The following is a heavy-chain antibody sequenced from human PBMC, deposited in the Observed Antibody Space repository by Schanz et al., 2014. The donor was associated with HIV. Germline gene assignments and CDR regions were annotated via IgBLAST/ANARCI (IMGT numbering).Heavy chain of an antibody. V-gene: IGHV1-8*01. CDR3: ARRGLVGATLYYYYYGMDV. CDR1: GYTFSSYD. J-gene: IGHJ6*02. Sequence: QVQLVQSGAEVKNPGASVKVSCKASGYTFSSYDINWVRQATGQGLEWMGWMNPNSGHTGYAQKFQGRVDMTRTTSISTAYMELSSLRSEDTAVYYCARRGLVGATLYYYYYGMDVWGQGTTVTVSS. D-gene: IGHD1-26*01. CDR2: MNPNSGHT.